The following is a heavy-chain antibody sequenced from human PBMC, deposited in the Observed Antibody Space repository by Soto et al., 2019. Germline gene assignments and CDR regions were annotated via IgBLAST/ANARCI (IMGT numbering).Heavy chain of an antibody. Sequence: SETLSLTCTVSGGSISSYYWSWIRQPPGKGLEWIGYNYYSGSTNYNPSLKSRVNISVDTSKNQFSQKLSSVTAADTAVYYCARGGDVIKYYYDSSGYYRYNWFDPWGQGTLVTVSS. J-gene: IGHJ5*02. V-gene: IGHV4-59*01. CDR1: GGSISSYY. CDR2: NYYSGST. CDR3: ARGGDVIKYYYDSSGYYRYNWFDP. D-gene: IGHD3-22*01.